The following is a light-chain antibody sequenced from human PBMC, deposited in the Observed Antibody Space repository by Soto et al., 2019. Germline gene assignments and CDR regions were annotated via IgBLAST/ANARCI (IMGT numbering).Light chain of an antibody. J-gene: IGLJ2*01. CDR1: SSNIGAGYD. CDR3: QSYDSSLRGV. V-gene: IGLV1-40*01. Sequence: QAVVTQPPSVSGAPGQRVTISCTGSSSNIGAGYDVHWYQQLPGTAPKLLIYGNSNRPSGVPDRFSGSKSGTSASLAITGLQAEDEADYYSQSYDSSLRGVFGGGTKLTVL. CDR2: GNS.